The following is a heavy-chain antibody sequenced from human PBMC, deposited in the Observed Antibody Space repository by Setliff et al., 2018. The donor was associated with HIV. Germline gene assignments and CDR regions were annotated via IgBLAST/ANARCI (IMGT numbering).Heavy chain of an antibody. CDR3: AKNTPSIINYPYYYYMDV. Sequence: GGSLRLSCAASGFTFSSYAMSWVRQAPGKGLEWVSAISSSGGSTYYADSVKGRFTISRDNSKSTLYLQMNSLRDGDTALYYCAKNTPSIINYPYYYYMDVWGKGTTVTVSS. CDR1: GFTFSSYA. D-gene: IGHD1-7*01. CDR2: ISSSGGST. V-gene: IGHV3-23*01. J-gene: IGHJ6*03.